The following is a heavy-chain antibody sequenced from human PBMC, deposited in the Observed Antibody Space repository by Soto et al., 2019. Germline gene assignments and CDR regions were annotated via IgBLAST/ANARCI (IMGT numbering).Heavy chain of an antibody. CDR1: GCSMSSTY. V-gene: IGHV4-59*01. CDR3: LNYRWSLYMES. Sequence: SETLSLSCAVSGCSMSSTYWSWIRQSPDKGLEWLGYVFYGGTDYNPSLGGRVSMSVETSKSQFSLKLTSVTVADTAVYYYLNYRWSLYMESWGPGIPVTVSS. D-gene: IGHD2-8*02. CDR2: VFYGGT. J-gene: IGHJ4*01.